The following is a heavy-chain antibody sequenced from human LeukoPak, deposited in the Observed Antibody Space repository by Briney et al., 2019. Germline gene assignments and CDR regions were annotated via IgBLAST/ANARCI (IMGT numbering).Heavy chain of an antibody. CDR3: ARGSGSWVYYYYYGMDV. D-gene: IGHD1-26*01. Sequence: GGSLRLSCAASGFTFSSYEMNWVRQAPGKGLEWVSYISSSGSTIYYADFVKGRFTISRDNAKNSLYLQMNSLRAEDTAVYYCARGSGSWVYYYYYGMDVWGQGTTVTVSS. CDR1: GFTFSSYE. V-gene: IGHV3-48*03. J-gene: IGHJ6*02. CDR2: ISSSGSTI.